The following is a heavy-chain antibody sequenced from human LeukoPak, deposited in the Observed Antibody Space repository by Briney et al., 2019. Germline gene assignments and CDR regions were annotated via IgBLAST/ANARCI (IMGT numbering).Heavy chain of an antibody. CDR2: ISSSSSYI. CDR1: GFTFNTYA. CDR3: ARVGYGSGSYYPDY. J-gene: IGHJ4*02. Sequence: GGSLRLSCAASGFTFNTYAMSWVRQAPGKGLEWVSSISSSSSYIYYADSVKGRFTISRDNAKNSLYLQMNSLRAEDTAVYYCARVGYGSGSYYPDYWGQGTLVTVSS. V-gene: IGHV3-21*01. D-gene: IGHD3-10*01.